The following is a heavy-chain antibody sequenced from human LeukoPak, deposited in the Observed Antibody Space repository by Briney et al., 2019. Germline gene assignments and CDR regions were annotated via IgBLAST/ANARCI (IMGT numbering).Heavy chain of an antibody. CDR1: GYSFTSYW. CDR2: ISDTGNT. D-gene: IGHD2-15*01. Sequence: GESLKISCKGSGYSFTSYWIGWVRQMPGKGLEWVSAISDTGNTYHADSVKGRFTISRDSSKNTLFLQMNRLRPEDAAVYYCAKAPVTTCRGAFCYPFDYWGLGTLVTVSS. CDR3: AKAPVTTCRGAFCYPFDY. J-gene: IGHJ4*02. V-gene: IGHV3-23*01.